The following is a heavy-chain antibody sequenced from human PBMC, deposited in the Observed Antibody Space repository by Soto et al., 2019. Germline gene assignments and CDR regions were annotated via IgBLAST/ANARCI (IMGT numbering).Heavy chain of an antibody. D-gene: IGHD2-21*02. CDR1: GYSFTSYW. CDR2: IDPSDSYT. CDR3: ARLAYCGGDCYQYYYYGMDV. J-gene: IGHJ6*02. V-gene: IGHV5-10-1*01. Sequence: GESLKISCKGSGYSFTSYWISWVRQMPGKGLEWMGRIDPSDSYTNYSPSFQGHVTISADKSISTAYLQWSSLKASDTAMYYCARLAYCGGDCYQYYYYGMDVWGQGTTVTVSS.